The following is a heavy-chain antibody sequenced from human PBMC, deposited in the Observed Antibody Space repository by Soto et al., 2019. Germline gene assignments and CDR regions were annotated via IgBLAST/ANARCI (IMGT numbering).Heavy chain of an antibody. D-gene: IGHD5-12*01. V-gene: IGHV1-69*02. CDR1: GGTFSSYT. J-gene: IGHJ4*02. Sequence: QVQLVQSGAEVKKPGSSVKVSCKASGGTFSSYTISWVRQAPGQGLEWMGRIIPILGIANYAQKLQGRVTITADKSTSTAYMELSSLRSEDTAVYYCARGLQYRGYGDYWGQGTLVTVSS. CDR2: IIPILGIA. CDR3: ARGLQYRGYGDY.